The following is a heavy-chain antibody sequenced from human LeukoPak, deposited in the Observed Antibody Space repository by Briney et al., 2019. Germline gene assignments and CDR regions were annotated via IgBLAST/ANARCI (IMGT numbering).Heavy chain of an antibody. CDR1: VYTFTSYY. D-gene: IGHD2-2*01. CDR3: ARDRDIVVGPAARYYYYGMDV. CDR2: IYPSGGST. Sequence: GAGVTVSCQASVYTFTSYYMHWVRQAPAQGLEGMGLIYPSGGSTSYAQKFQGRVTMTRDTSTSTVYMELSSLRSEDTAVYYCARDRDIVVGPAARYYYYGMDVWGQGTTVTVSS. V-gene: IGHV1-46*01. J-gene: IGHJ6*02.